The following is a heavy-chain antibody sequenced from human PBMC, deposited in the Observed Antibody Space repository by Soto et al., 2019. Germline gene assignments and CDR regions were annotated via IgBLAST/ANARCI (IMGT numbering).Heavy chain of an antibody. CDR3: ARGEVAAVSIVDYYYYGMDV. V-gene: IGHV4-31*03. CDR2: IYYSGST. Sequence: SETLSLTCTVSGGSISSGGYYWSWIRQHPGKGLEWIGYIYYSGSTYYNPSLKSRVTISVDTSKNQFSLKLSSVTAADTAVNYCARGEVAAVSIVDYYYYGMDVWGPGTKVTVYS. J-gene: IGHJ6*02. CDR1: GGSISSGGYY. D-gene: IGHD2-15*01.